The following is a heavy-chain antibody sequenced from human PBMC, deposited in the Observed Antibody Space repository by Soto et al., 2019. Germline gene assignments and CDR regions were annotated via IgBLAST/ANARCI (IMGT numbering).Heavy chain of an antibody. CDR3: ARSLYGDLTNFDY. CDR2: ISYDGSKQ. Sequence: PGGSLRLSCAASGFTFSSYAIHWVRQAPGKGLEWVALISYDGSKQYYADSVKGRFTISRDNSENTLYLQINSLRAEDTAVYYCARSLYGDLTNFDYWGQGTLVTVSS. J-gene: IGHJ4*02. D-gene: IGHD4-17*01. V-gene: IGHV3-30-3*01. CDR1: GFTFSSYA.